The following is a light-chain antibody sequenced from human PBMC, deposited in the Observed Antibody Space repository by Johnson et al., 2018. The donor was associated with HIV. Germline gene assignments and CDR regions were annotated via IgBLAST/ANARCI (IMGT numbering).Light chain of an antibody. CDR3: GTWDSSLSTHV. Sequence: SAAPGQTVTISCSGSSSNIGNNYVSWYQQLPGTAPKLLIYENNKRPSGIPDRFSGSKSGTSATLGITGLQTGDEADYYCGTWDSSLSTHVFGTGTKVTVL. J-gene: IGLJ1*01. CDR1: SSNIGNNY. V-gene: IGLV1-51*02. CDR2: ENN.